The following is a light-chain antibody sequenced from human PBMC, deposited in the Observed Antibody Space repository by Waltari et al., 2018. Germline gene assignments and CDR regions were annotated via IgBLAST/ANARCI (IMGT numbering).Light chain of an antibody. CDR2: EVP. Sequence: QSALTQPPSASGSPGQSVPISCTGTSSDVGGYDHVSWYQQHPGKAPKLVLDEVPKRPPGGPDRFSGSKSGNTASRAVSGLQAEDEADYYCCSYAGTNNLGVFGGGTKLTVL. J-gene: IGLJ3*02. CDR1: SSDVGGYDH. V-gene: IGLV2-8*01. CDR3: CSYAGTNNLGV.